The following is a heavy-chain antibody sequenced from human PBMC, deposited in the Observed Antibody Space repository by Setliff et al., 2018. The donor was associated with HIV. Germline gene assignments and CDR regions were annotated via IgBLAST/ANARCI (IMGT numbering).Heavy chain of an antibody. Sequence: SETLSLTCTVSGGSITGHYWSWIRQPPGKGLEWIGEINHSGSANYNPSLKSRVTISVDTSKNQFSVKLTSVTAADTAVYYCARGYEGSSPGGAFDIWGQGTTVTVSS. V-gene: IGHV4-34*01. CDR3: ARGYEGSSPGGAFDI. CDR2: INHSGSA. D-gene: IGHD6-6*01. CDR1: GGSITGHY. J-gene: IGHJ3*02.